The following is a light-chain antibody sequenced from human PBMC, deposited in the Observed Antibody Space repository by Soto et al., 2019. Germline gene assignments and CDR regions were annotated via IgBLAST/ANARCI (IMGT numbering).Light chain of an antibody. J-gene: IGKJ4*01. CDR2: GAS. CDR3: QYYNNWLGA. CDR1: QSVISN. V-gene: IGKV3-15*01. Sequence: EIFVTQSPAILSVSPVESVTLSCRASQSVISNLAWYQQKLGQAPRLLIYGASTRASGIPARFSGSGSGTEFFLTISSLQSEDFAVYYCQYYNNWLGAFGGGTKVDI.